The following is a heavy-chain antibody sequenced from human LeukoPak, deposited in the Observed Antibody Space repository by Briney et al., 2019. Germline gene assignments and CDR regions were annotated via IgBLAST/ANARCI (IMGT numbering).Heavy chain of an antibody. D-gene: IGHD3-10*02. V-gene: IGHV3-48*04. Sequence: GGSLRLSCAASGFTFSSFGMSWVRQAPGKGLEWVSYISSSGSTIYYADSVKGRFTISRDNAKNSLYLQMNSLRAEDTAVYYCAELGITMIGGVWGKGTTVTIS. CDR2: ISSSGSTI. J-gene: IGHJ6*03. CDR3: AELGITMIGGV. CDR1: GFTFSSFG.